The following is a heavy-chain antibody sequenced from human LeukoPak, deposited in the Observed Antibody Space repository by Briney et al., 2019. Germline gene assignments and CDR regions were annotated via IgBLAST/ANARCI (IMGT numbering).Heavy chain of an antibody. CDR1: GFSLSTSGVG. CDR2: IYWDDDK. V-gene: IGHV2-5*02. CDR3: AHRPETRVGFLELFLYPVRFDVFDM. Sequence: ESGPTLVKPTQTLTLTCTFSGFSLSTSGVGVGWIRQPPGKALEWLALIYWDDDKRYSPSLKSRLTITKDTSKNQVVLTMTNMDPVDTATYYCAHRPETRVGFLELFLYPVRFDVFDMWGQGTMVTVSS. D-gene: IGHD3-3*01. J-gene: IGHJ3*02.